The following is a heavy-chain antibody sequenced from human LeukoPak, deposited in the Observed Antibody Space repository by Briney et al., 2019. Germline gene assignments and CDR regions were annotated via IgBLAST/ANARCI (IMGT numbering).Heavy chain of an antibody. CDR1: GFTFSDYY. V-gene: IGHV3-11*01. D-gene: IGHD5-12*01. CDR3: ASIRRDGYPDY. CDR2: ISSSGSTI. Sequence: GSLRLSCAASGFTFSDYYMSWIRQAPGKGLEWVSYISSSGSTIYYADSVKGRFTISRDNAKNSLYLQMNSLRAEDTAVYYCASIRRDGYPDYWGQGTLVTVSS. J-gene: IGHJ4*02.